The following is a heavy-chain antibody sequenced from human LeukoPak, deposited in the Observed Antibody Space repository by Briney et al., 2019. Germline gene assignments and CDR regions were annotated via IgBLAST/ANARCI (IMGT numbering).Heavy chain of an antibody. CDR3: ARGYFDWGVVDY. D-gene: IGHD3-9*01. CDR1: GFTFSSYS. CDR2: ISSSGSTI. Sequence: GGSLRLSCAASGFTFSSYSMSWVRQAPGKGLEWLSYISSSGSTIYYADSVKGRFTISRDNAKNSLYLQMNSLRAEDTAVYYCARGYFDWGVVDYWGQGTLVTVSS. V-gene: IGHV3-48*04. J-gene: IGHJ4*02.